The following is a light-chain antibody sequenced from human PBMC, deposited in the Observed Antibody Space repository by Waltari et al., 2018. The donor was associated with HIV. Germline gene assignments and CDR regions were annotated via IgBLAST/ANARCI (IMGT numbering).Light chain of an antibody. J-gene: IGKJ2*01. V-gene: IGKV4-1*01. CDR3: QQFYRTPYT. Sequence: DIVMTQSPESLAVSLGERATINCKSSQTIFYKSNNKNYLAWYQQKPGHSPKLLISWASNREFGVPDRFSGSGSGTDFTLTISSLQAEDVAVYYCQQFYRTPYTFGQGTRLEFK. CDR2: WAS. CDR1: QTIFYKSNNKNY.